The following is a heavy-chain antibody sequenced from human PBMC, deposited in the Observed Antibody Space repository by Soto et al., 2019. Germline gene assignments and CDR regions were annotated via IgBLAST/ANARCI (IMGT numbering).Heavy chain of an antibody. CDR1: GFTFSSYA. V-gene: IGHV3-23*01. CDR3: AKDSLRLGELYIDY. Sequence: HPGGSLRLSCAASGFTFSSYAMSWVRQAPGKGLEWVSAISGSGGSTYYADSVKGRFTISRDNSKNTLYLQMNSLRAEDTAVYYCAKDSLRLGELYIDYWGQGTLVTVSS. CDR2: ISGSGGST. D-gene: IGHD3-16*01. J-gene: IGHJ4*02.